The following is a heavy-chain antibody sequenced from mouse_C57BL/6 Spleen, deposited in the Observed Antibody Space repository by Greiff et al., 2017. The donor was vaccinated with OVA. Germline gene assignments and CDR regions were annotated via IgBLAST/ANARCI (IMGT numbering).Heavy chain of an antibody. CDR1: GYTFTDYY. Sequence: EVQLQQSGPELVKPGASVKISCKASGYTFTDYYMNWVKQSHGKSLEWIGDINPNNGGTSYNQKFKGKATLTVDKSSSTAYMELRSLTSEDSAVYYCASGDYDGWYFDVWGTGTTVTVSS. CDR3: ASGDYDGWYFDV. V-gene: IGHV1-26*01. J-gene: IGHJ1*03. CDR2: INPNNGGT. D-gene: IGHD2-4*01.